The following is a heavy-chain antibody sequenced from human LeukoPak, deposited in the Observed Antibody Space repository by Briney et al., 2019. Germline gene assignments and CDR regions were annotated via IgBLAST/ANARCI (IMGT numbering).Heavy chain of an antibody. CDR3: AKSRVAVAAPRNWFDP. V-gene: IGHV3-23*01. Sequence: GGSLRLSCVASGFTLSSYAMSWVRQAPGKGLEWVSTISGSGLSTYYADTVKGRFTISRDNSNNTLYLQMNSLRVEDTAVYYCAKSRVAVAAPRNWFDPWGQGTLVTVSS. D-gene: IGHD6-19*01. CDR1: GFTLSSYA. J-gene: IGHJ5*02. CDR2: ISGSGLST.